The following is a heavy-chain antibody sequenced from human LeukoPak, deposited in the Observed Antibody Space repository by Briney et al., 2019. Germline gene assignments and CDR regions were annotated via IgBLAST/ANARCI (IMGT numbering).Heavy chain of an antibody. CDR2: ISGDGGST. Sequence: PGGSLRLSCAASGFTFDDYAMHWVRQAPGKGLEWVSLISGDGGSTYYADSEKGRFTISRDNSKNSLYLQMNSLRTEDTALYYCAKDLKDYGGNNYYYYYGMDVWGQGTTVTASS. V-gene: IGHV3-43*02. CDR3: AKDLKDYGGNNYYYYYGMDV. D-gene: IGHD4-23*01. J-gene: IGHJ6*02. CDR1: GFTFDDYA.